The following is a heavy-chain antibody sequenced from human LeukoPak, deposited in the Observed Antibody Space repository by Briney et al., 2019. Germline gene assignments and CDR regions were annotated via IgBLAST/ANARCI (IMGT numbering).Heavy chain of an antibody. Sequence: GGSLRLSCATSGFTFSVYAMSWVRQAPGKGLEWVSAISGSGGSTYYADSVKGRFAISRDNSKNTLYLQMNSLRAEDTAVYYCAKDLAQVATATPFDYWGQGTLVTVSA. V-gene: IGHV3-23*01. CDR1: GFTFSVYA. CDR2: ISGSGGST. CDR3: AKDLAQVATATPFDY. J-gene: IGHJ4*02. D-gene: IGHD5-12*01.